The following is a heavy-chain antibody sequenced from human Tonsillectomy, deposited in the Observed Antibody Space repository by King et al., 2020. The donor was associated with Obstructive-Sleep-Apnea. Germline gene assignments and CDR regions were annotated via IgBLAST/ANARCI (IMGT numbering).Heavy chain of an antibody. J-gene: IGHJ6*02. CDR2: ISRDGANT. V-gene: IGHV3-43*01. D-gene: IGHD3-22*01. CDR3: AKEWSRGYHGMDV. Sequence: DVQLVESGGAVVQPGGSLRLSCAASGFNFDDYTMHWVRRGQGRGLEWVSLISRDGANTYYADSVKGRFTISRDNSENSLYLQMNSLRTEDTALYYCAKEWSRGYHGMDVWGQGTTVTVSS. CDR1: GFNFDDYT.